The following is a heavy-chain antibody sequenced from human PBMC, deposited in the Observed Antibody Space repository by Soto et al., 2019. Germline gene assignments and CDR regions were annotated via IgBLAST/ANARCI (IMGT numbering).Heavy chain of an antibody. J-gene: IGHJ6*02. CDR3: ASSGYSGCDLHYYGMDV. CDR1: GGSISSGDYY. CDR2: IYYSGGT. Sequence: SETLSLTCTVSGGSISSGDYYWSWIRQPPGKGLEWIGYIYYSGGTYYNPSLKSRVTISVDTSKNQFSLKLSSVTAADTAVYYCASSGYSGCDLHYYGMDVWGQGTTVTVSS. V-gene: IGHV4-30-4*01. D-gene: IGHD5-12*01.